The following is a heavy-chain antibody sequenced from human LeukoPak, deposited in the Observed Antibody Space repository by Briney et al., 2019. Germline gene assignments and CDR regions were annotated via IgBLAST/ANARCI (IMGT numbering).Heavy chain of an antibody. D-gene: IGHD3-10*01. CDR1: GGSFSGYY. J-gene: IGHJ4*02. Sequence: PSETLSLTCAVYGGSFSGYYWSWIRQPPGKGLEWIGEINHSGSTNYNPSLKSRVTISVDTSKNQFSLKLSSVTAADTAVYYCARGQGSMVRGVIRSTTYYFDYWGQGTLVTVSS. CDR2: INHSGST. CDR3: ARGQGSMVRGVIRSTTYYFDY. V-gene: IGHV4-34*01.